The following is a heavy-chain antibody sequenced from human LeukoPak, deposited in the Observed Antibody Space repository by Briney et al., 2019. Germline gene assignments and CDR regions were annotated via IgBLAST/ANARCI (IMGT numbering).Heavy chain of an antibody. Sequence: ASVKVSCSASGYTFTSYDTHWVRQASGQGLEGMGWMSTNNDITGYAQKFQGRVTMTRSTSMSTAYMELSSLRSEETAVYYCARPRSAYYDSSGFYIWGQGSLVTVSS. V-gene: IGHV1-8*01. CDR1: GYTFTSYD. J-gene: IGHJ4*02. D-gene: IGHD3-22*01. CDR2: MSTNNDIT. CDR3: ARPRSAYYDSSGFYI.